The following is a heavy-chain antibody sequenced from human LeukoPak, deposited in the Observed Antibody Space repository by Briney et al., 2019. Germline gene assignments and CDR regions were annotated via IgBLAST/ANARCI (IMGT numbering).Heavy chain of an antibody. CDR1: GFTFSNAW. J-gene: IGHJ4*02. D-gene: IGHD3-10*01. CDR3: VGSFLGY. V-gene: IGHV3-15*01. CDR2: IQSKPDGGTT. Sequence: GGSLRLSCAASGFTFSNAWMTWVRQAPGKGLEWVGHIQSKPDGGTTQYAAPVKGRFTISRDDSKNTVYSEMNSLKTEDTAVYFCVGSFLGYWGQGTLVTVSS.